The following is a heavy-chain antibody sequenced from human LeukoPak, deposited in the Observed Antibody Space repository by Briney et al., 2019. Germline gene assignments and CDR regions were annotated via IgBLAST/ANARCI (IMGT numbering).Heavy chain of an antibody. CDR3: ARDLNDAFDI. J-gene: IGHJ3*02. Sequence: GGSLRLSCAASGFTFSRNWMHWVRQAPGKGLVWVSRINSDGSITNYADSVKGRFTISRDNARNSLYLQMNSLRAEDTAVYYCARDLNDAFDIWGQGTMVTVSS. CDR1: GFTFSRNW. CDR2: INSDGSIT. V-gene: IGHV3-74*01.